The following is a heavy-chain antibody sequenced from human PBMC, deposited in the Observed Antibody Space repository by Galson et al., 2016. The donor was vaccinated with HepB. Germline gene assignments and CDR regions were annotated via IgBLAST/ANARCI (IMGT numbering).Heavy chain of an antibody. J-gene: IGHJ6*02. CDR3: ARELRSGRFFNHYGMDV. V-gene: IGHV3-33*01. Sequence: SLRLSCAASGFRFTDYGMHWFRQAPGKGLEWVAVISYDGRDKNYGESVRGRFTISRDNSKNTLSLQMNRLRAEDTALYYCARELRSGRFFNHYGMDVWGQGTTVIVSS. CDR1: GFRFTDYG. D-gene: IGHD5-12*01. CDR2: ISYDGRDK.